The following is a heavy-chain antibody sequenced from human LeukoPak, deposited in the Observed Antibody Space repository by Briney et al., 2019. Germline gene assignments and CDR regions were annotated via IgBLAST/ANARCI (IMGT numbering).Heavy chain of an antibody. J-gene: IGHJ3*02. CDR2: IIPILGIA. CDR3: ARPREDIVVVPAAMWGDAFDI. Sequence: SVKVSCKASGGTVISYAISWVRQAPGQGLEWMGMIIPILGIANYAQKFQGRVTITADKSTSAAYMELSSLRSEDTAVYYCARPREDIVVVPAAMWGDAFDIWGQGTMVTVSS. D-gene: IGHD2-2*01. V-gene: IGHV1-69*04. CDR1: GGTVISYA.